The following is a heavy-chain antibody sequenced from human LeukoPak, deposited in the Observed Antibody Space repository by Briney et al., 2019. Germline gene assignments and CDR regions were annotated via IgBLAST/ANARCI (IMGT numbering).Heavy chain of an antibody. D-gene: IGHD5-24*01. CDR3: ARYGYNYYFDY. J-gene: IGHJ4*02. Sequence: GRSLRLSCAASGFTFDDYAMHWVRQAPGKGLEWVSVIYSGGSAYYANSVKGRFTISRDNSKNTLYLQMNGLRAEDTAVYFCARYGYNYYFDYWGQGTLVTVSS. V-gene: IGHV3-53*01. CDR1: GFTFDDYA. CDR2: IYSGGSA.